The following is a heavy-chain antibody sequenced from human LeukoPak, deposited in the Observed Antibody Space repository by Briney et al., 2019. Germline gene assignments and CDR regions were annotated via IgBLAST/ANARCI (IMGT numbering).Heavy chain of an antibody. D-gene: IGHD4-11*01. V-gene: IGHV4-31*03. CDR1: GGSISSGGYY. CDR3: ARDRDSPHLAYYYYYGMDV. J-gene: IGHJ6*02. Sequence: SQTLSLTCTVSGGSISSGGYYWSWIRQHPGKGLEWIGDIYYSGSTYYNPSLKSRVTISVDTSKNQFSPKLSSVTAADTAVYYCARDRDSPHLAYYYYYGMDVWGQGTTVIVS. CDR2: IYYSGST.